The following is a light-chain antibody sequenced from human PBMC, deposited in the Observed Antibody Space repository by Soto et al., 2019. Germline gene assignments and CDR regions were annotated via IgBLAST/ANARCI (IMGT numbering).Light chain of an antibody. Sequence: DIQMTQSPSTLSASVGDRVTITCRASQSLNSLLAWYQQKPRRDPKRLIYYASTLESGVPPRFSGSGSGTEFTLLISCRQTYDFATYYWQQYNSYSSLTFGQGTKGEIK. V-gene: IGKV1-5*01. J-gene: IGKJ1*01. CDR1: QSLNSL. CDR2: YAS. CDR3: QQYNSYSSLT.